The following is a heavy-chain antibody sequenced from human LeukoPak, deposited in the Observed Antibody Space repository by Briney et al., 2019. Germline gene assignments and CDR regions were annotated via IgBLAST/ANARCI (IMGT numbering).Heavy chain of an antibody. CDR3: ARDWYSSSWPVPYNWFDP. Sequence: GGSLRLSCAASGFTFSSYAMHWVRQAPAKGLEWVALIRYDGSNKYYADSVKGRSTISRDNAKNSLYLQMNSLRAEDTAVYYCARDWYSSSWPVPYNWFDPWGQGTLVTVSS. D-gene: IGHD6-13*01. CDR1: GFTFSSYA. V-gene: IGHV3-30*02. J-gene: IGHJ5*02. CDR2: IRYDGSNK.